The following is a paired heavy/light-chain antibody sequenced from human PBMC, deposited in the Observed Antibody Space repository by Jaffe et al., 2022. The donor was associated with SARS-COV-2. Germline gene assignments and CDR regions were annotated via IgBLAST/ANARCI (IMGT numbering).Heavy chain of an antibody. CDR1: GYTFTGYY. CDR3: ARWSDVVVPAAIGPEFYYYYGMDV. Sequence: QVQLVQSGAEVKKPGASVKVSCKASGYTFTGYYMHWVRQAPGQGLEWMGWINPNSGGTNYAQKFQGRVTMTRDTSISTAYMELSRLRSDDTAVYYCARWSDVVVPAAIGPEFYYYYGMDVWGQGTTVTVSS. D-gene: IGHD2-2*01. CDR2: INPNSGGT. J-gene: IGHJ6*02. V-gene: IGHV1-2*02.
Light chain of an antibody. CDR1: QSISSY. V-gene: IGKV1-39*01. J-gene: IGKJ3*01. Sequence: DIQMTQSPSSLSASVGDRVTITCRASQSISSYLNWYQQKPGKAPKLLIYAASSLQSGVPSRFSGSGSGTDFTLTISSLQPEDFATYYCQQSYSTPSFGPGTKVDIK. CDR3: QQSYSTPS. CDR2: AAS.